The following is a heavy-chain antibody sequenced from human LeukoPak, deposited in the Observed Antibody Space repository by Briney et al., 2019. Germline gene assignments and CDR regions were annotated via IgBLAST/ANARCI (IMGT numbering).Heavy chain of an antibody. CDR3: AGSRYYYDSSGYYSIDY. Sequence: SETLSLTCTVSGGSISSYYWSWIRQPPGKGLEWIGYIYYSGSTNYNPSLKSRVTISVDTSKNQFSLKLSSVTAVDTAVYYCAGSRYYYDSSGYYSIDYWGQGTLVTVSS. CDR2: IYYSGST. CDR1: GGSISSYY. J-gene: IGHJ4*02. D-gene: IGHD3-22*01. V-gene: IGHV4-59*01.